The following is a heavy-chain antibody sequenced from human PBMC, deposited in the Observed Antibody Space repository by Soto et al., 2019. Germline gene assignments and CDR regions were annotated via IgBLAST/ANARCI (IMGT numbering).Heavy chain of an antibody. V-gene: IGHV3-30*18. D-gene: IGHD3-3*01. CDR2: ISYDGSNK. CDR3: AKAPSDYDFWSGYLPARADQPGDYYYGMDV. J-gene: IGHJ6*02. Sequence: GGSLRLSCAASGFTFSSYGMHWVRQAPGKGLEWVAVISYDGSNKYYADSVKGRFTISRDNSKSTLYLQMNSLRAEDTAVYYCAKAPSDYDFWSGYLPARADQPGDYYYGMDVWGQGTTVTVSS. CDR1: GFTFSSYG.